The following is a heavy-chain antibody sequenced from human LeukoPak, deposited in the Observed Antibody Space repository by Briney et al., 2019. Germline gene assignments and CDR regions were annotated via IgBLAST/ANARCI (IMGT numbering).Heavy chain of an antibody. J-gene: IGHJ4*02. CDR2: ISGSGGST. CDR1: GFTFSSYA. V-gene: IGHV3-23*01. D-gene: IGHD3-22*01. CDR3: AKGDTYYYDSSGSSFDY. Sequence: GGSLRLSCAASGFTFSSYAMSWVRQAPGKGLEWVSAISGSGGSTYYADSVKGRFTISRDNSKNTLYLQMNSLRDEDTAVYYCAKGDTYYYDSSGSSFDYWGQGTLVTVSS.